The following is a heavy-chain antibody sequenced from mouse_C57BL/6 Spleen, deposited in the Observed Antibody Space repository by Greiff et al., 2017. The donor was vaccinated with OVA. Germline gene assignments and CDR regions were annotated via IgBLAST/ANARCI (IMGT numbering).Heavy chain of an antibody. J-gene: IGHJ4*01. CDR1: GYAFTNYL. V-gene: IGHV1-54*01. CDR2: INPGSGGT. CDR3: ARGAYYGNYDAMDY. Sequence: VQLVESGAELVRPGTSVKVSCKASGYAFTNYLIEWVKQRPGQGLEWIGVINPGSGGTNYNEQFKGKATLTADKSSSTAYMQLSSLPSEDSAVYVCARGAYYGNYDAMDYWGQGTSVTVSS. D-gene: IGHD2-10*01.